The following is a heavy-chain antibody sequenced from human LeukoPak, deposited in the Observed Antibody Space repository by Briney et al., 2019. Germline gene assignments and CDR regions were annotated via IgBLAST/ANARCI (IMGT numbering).Heavy chain of an antibody. CDR1: GGSISSYY. J-gene: IGHJ4*02. CDR2: IYYSGST. V-gene: IGHV4-59*01. CDR3: ARLEYSSSSAFDY. Sequence: SETLSLTCTVSGGSISSYYWGWIRQPPGKGLEWIGYIYYSGSTNYNPSLKSRVTISVDTSKNQFSLKLSSVTAADTAVYYCARLEYSSSSAFDYWGQGTLVTVSS. D-gene: IGHD6-6*01.